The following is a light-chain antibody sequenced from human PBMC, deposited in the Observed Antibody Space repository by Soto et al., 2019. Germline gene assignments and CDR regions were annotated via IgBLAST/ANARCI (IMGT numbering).Light chain of an antibody. V-gene: IGKV3-15*01. CDR1: QGISNE. J-gene: IGKJ2*01. Sequence: EIVMTQSQATLSLSPGERAALSCRASQGISNELAWYQQNPGQPHRLLIYGASTRATGVPARFTGSGSGSEFTSTISVLQSEDFAVYYCQQGHNWPLTFGQGTRLEI. CDR2: GAS. CDR3: QQGHNWPLT.